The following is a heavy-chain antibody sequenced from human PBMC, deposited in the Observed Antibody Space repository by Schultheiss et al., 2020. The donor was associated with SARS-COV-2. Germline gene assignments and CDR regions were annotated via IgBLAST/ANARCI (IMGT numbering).Heavy chain of an antibody. J-gene: IGHJ3*02. V-gene: IGHV4-59*12. CDR3: ARSRGGYYDSIAFDI. D-gene: IGHD3-22*01. CDR1: GGSISRYY. Sequence: SQTLSLTCTVSGGSISRYYWSWIRQPPGKGLEWIGYIYYSGSTYYNPSLKSRVTISVDTSKNQFSLKLSSVTAADTAVYYCARSRGGYYDSIAFDIWGQGTMVTVSS. CDR2: IYYSGST.